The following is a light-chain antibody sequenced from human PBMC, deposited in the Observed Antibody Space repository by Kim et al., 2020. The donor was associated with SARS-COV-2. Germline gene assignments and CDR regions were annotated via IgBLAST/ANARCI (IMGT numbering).Light chain of an antibody. CDR1: SGHSSYI. V-gene: IGLV4-60*03. Sequence: VKLTCTLSSGHSSYIIAWHQQQPGKAPRYLMKVEGSGSYNKGSGVPDRFSGSSSGADRYLTISNLQSEDGADYYCETWDSNTPWVFGGGTKLTVL. J-gene: IGLJ3*02. CDR3: ETWDSNTPWV. CDR2: VEGSGSY.